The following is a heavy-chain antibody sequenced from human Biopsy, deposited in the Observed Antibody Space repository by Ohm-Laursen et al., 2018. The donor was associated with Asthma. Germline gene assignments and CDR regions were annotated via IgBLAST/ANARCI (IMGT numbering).Heavy chain of an antibody. V-gene: IGHV4-31*03. CDR2: IYYSGST. CDR1: YGSITSGGYY. Sequence: PSETLSLTCTVSYGSITSGGYYWTWIRQHPGKGLEWIGFIYYSGSTYYNPSLKSRVSISIDTSKNQFSLKLSSVTAADTAVYYCARAQDYYNSRGYYRSFDYWGQGTLVTVSS. CDR3: ARAQDYYNSRGYYRSFDY. J-gene: IGHJ4*02. D-gene: IGHD3-22*01.